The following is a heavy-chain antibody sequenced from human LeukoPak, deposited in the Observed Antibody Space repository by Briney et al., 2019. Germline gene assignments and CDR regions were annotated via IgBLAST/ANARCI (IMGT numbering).Heavy chain of an antibody. Sequence: GGSLRLSCAASGFTFSNVWMSWVRQVPGKGLEWVGRIRRKTDGETTDHAAPVKGRFTISRDDSKNTLYLQMNSLRAEDTAVYYCAKSSYYDSSGYYREYYFDYWGQGTLVTVSS. J-gene: IGHJ4*02. D-gene: IGHD3-22*01. CDR1: GFTFSNVW. V-gene: IGHV3-15*01. CDR2: IRRKTDGETT. CDR3: AKSSYYDSSGYYREYYFDY.